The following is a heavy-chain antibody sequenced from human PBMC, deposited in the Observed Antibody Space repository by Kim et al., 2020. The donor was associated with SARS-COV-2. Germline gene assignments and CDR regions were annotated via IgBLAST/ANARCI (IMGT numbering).Heavy chain of an antibody. J-gene: IGHJ4*02. CDR3: AKGGAFSDF. CDR2: SA. Sequence: SALYAASVRGRFTISRDNSKNTLHLQMNSLRADDTAVYYCAKGGAFSDFWGQGALVPVSS. V-gene: IGHV3-23*01. D-gene: IGHD3-10*01.